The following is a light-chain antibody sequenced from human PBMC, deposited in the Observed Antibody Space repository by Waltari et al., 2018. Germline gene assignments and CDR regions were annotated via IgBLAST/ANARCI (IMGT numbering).Light chain of an antibody. CDR1: GSNIGAGYD. CDR3: QSFDTNRSVI. CDR2: TNT. V-gene: IGLV1-40*01. Sequence: QSVLTQPPSVSGAPEQGVTISCTGGGSNIGAGYDVHWYQQFPGTAPKLLIFTNTNRPSGGPDRFSGSRSGASASLAITGRQAEDEGYYYGQSFDTNRSVIFGGGTKLTVL. J-gene: IGLJ2*01.